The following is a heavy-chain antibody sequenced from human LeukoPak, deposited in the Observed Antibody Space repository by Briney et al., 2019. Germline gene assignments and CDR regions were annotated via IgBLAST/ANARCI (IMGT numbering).Heavy chain of an antibody. Sequence: GGSLRLSCAASGFTFSSYWMNWARQAPGKGLEWVASINHNGNVNYYVDSVKGRFTISRDNAKNSLYLQMNSLRAEDTAVYYCARGVDYYDSSGYLNYWGQGTLVTVSS. CDR1: GFTFSSYW. CDR2: INHNGNVN. V-gene: IGHV3-7*03. CDR3: ARGVDYYDSSGYLNY. J-gene: IGHJ4*02. D-gene: IGHD3-22*01.